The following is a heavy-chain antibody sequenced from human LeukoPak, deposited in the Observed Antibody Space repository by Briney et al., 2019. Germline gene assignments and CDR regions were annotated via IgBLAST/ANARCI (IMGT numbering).Heavy chain of an antibody. Sequence: GASLQISCKASGSRFTTFWIGWVRQMPGKGLEWMGIIYPGDSDTRYSPSFQGQVTISADKSISTAYLQWSSLKASDTAMYYCARQGGTGTTRNWFDPWGQGTLVTVSS. V-gene: IGHV5-51*01. CDR1: GSRFTTFW. CDR2: IYPGDSDT. CDR3: ARQGGTGTTRNWFDP. D-gene: IGHD1-7*01. J-gene: IGHJ5*02.